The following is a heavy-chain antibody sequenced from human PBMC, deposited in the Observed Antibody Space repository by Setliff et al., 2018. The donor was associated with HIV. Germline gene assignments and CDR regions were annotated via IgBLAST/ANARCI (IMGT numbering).Heavy chain of an antibody. Sequence: PGGSLRLSCAASGFTFSDYSMNWFRQTPGKGLEWVSFIHSSSSRIYYADSVKGRFTISRDNSKNTLYLQMDSLRDEDTALYYCVKDVNYRSGSLSDFWGQGTPVTVSS. CDR3: VKDVNYRSGSLSDF. CDR1: GFTFSDYS. D-gene: IGHD3-10*01. J-gene: IGHJ4*02. CDR2: IHSSSSRI. V-gene: IGHV3-48*02.